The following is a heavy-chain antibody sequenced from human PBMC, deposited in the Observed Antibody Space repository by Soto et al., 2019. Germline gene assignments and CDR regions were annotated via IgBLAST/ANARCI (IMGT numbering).Heavy chain of an antibody. CDR3: ARGLSATVVTDDY. CDR1: GGSFSGYY. V-gene: IGHV4-34*01. D-gene: IGHD4-17*01. CDR2: INHSGST. Sequence: QVQLQQWGAGLLKPSETLSLTCAVYGGSFSGYYWSWIRQPPGKGLEWIGEINHSGSTNYNPSLKSRVTISVDTSKNQFSLKLSSVTAADTAVYYCARGLSATVVTDDYWGQGTLVTVSS. J-gene: IGHJ4*02.